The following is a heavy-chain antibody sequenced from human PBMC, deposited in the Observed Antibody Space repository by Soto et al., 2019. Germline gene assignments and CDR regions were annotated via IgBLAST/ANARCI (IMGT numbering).Heavy chain of an antibody. D-gene: IGHD6-19*01. V-gene: IGHV4-31*03. CDR3: VRDRALDSSGHWFDS. Sequence: SLTGTVSGRPVSSGGYYWTWIRQLAGKGLEWIGYIYHIGSPSYNPSLKSRLSMSLDTSKNQFSLNLTSVTAADTAIYYCVRDRALDSSGHWFDSWGQGTLVTVSS. J-gene: IGHJ5*01. CDR2: IYHIGSP. CDR1: GRPVSSGGYY.